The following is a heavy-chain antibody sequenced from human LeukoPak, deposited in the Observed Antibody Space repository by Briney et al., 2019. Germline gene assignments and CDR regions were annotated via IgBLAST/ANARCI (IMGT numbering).Heavy chain of an antibody. CDR2: ISGSGGST. V-gene: IGHV3-23*01. J-gene: IGHJ3*02. CDR3: AKDRGAGYDAFDI. Sequence: GGSLRLSCAASGFTFSSYEMNWVRQAPGKGLEWVSSISGSGGSTYYADSVKGRFTISRDNSKNTLYLQMNSLRAEDTAVYYCAKDRGAGYDAFDIWGQGTMVTVSS. CDR1: GFTFSSYE. D-gene: IGHD2-15*01.